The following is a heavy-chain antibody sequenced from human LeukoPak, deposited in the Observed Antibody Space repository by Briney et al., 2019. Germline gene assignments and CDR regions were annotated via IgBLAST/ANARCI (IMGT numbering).Heavy chain of an antibody. CDR3: ARRAARPERYFDY. J-gene: IGHJ4*02. CDR1: GGSISSSSYY. CDR2: IYYSGST. D-gene: IGHD6-6*01. V-gene: IGHV4-39*01. Sequence: SETLSLTCTVSGGSISSSSYYWGWIRQPPGKGLEWIGSIYYSGSTYYNPSLKSRATISVDTSKNQFSLKLSSVTAADTAVYYCARRAARPERYFDYWGQGTLVTVSS.